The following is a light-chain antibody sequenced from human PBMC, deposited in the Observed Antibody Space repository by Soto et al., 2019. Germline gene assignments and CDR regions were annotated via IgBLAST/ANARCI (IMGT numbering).Light chain of an antibody. CDR1: QAISNN. Sequence: DIPLTQSPSFLSASVGDRVTITCRASQAISNNLAWYQQKPGKAPKLLICSASTLESGVPPRFSGSGSGTEFTLTISSLEPEDLATYYCQHLNGYPRTFGQGTKVEIK. CDR3: QHLNGYPRT. J-gene: IGKJ1*01. V-gene: IGKV1-9*01. CDR2: SAS.